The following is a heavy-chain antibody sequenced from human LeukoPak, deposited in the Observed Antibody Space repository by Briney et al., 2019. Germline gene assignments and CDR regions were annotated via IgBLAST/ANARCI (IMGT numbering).Heavy chain of an antibody. CDR3: AGDPPDP. CDR2: IIPIFHTP. Sequence: SAKVSCKPSGGTFNNYGISCVRQAPRQGLEWMGGIIPIFHTPNYAQKFQRRVTITTDESTRTAYMELSSLRSEDTAVYYCAGDPPDPWGQGTLVTVSS. V-gene: IGHV1-69*05. J-gene: IGHJ5*02. CDR1: GGTFNNYG.